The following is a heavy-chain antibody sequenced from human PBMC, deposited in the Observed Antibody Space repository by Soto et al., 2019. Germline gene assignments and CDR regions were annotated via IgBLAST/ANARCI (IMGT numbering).Heavy chain of an antibody. Sequence: EVQLLESGGGLVQPGESLRLSCAASGFTFSSYAMSWVRQAPGKGLEWVSAISGSGGSTYYADSVKGRFTISRDNSKKTLNLQMNSVRVEDTAVYSCARGYRGRCGMDVWGQGTTVTVSS. CDR3: ARGYRGRCGMDV. D-gene: IGHD6-19*01. J-gene: IGHJ6*02. V-gene: IGHV3-23*01. CDR2: ISGSGGST. CDR1: GFTFSSYA.